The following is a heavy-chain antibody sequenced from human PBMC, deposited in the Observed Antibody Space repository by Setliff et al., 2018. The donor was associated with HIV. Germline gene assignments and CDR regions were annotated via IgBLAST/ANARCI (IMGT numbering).Heavy chain of an antibody. D-gene: IGHD3-16*02. CDR1: GFTFSDYP. CDR2: ISHSGGTI. CDR3: VKDSDYYVWGSYRSSMLPFDY. Sequence: GGSLRLSCAASGFTFSDYPMNWVRQAPGKGLEWVSYISHSGGTIKYADFVRGRFTISRDIAKSSLYLQMDSLSAEDTAVYYCVKDSDYYVWGSYRSSMLPFDYWGQGTLVTVSS. J-gene: IGHJ4*02. V-gene: IGHV3-11*01.